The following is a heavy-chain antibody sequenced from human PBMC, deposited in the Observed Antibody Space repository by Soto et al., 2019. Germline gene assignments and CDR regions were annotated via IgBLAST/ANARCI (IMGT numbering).Heavy chain of an antibody. CDR2: ISSSGSTI. D-gene: IGHD4-17*01. CDR3: ASPTVTPHYGMDV. V-gene: IGHV3-11*01. J-gene: IGHJ6*02. Sequence: QVQLVESGGGWVKPGGALRLSCAASGFTFSAYYMSWIRQAPGKGLEWVSYISSSGSTIYYADSVKGPFTISRDNAKNSLYLQMNSRRAEDTAVYYCASPTVTPHYGMDVWGQGTTVTVSS. CDR1: GFTFSAYY.